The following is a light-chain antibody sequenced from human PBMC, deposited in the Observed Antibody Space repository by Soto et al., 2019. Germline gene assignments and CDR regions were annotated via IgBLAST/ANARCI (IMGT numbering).Light chain of an antibody. Sequence: EIVMTQSPATLSVSPGERATLSCRASQSVSSNLGWYQQKPGQAPRLLIYGASTRATGIPARFSGSGSGTEVTLTISSLQSEDFAVYYCQQYNNWWTFGQGTKVEIK. CDR2: GAS. CDR3: QQYNNWWT. CDR1: QSVSSN. J-gene: IGKJ1*01. V-gene: IGKV3-15*01.